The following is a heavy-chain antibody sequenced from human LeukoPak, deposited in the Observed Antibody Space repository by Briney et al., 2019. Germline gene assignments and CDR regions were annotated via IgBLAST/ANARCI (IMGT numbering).Heavy chain of an antibody. CDR2: ISAYNGNT. J-gene: IGHJ3*02. Sequence: ASVKVSCKASGYTFTSYGIGWVRQAPGQGLEWMGWISAYNGNTNYAQKLQGRVTMTTDTSTSTAYMELRSLRSDDTAVYYCARGDYDILTGYLWTNAFDIWGQGTMVTVSS. CDR3: ARGDYDILTGYLWTNAFDI. D-gene: IGHD3-9*01. V-gene: IGHV1-18*01. CDR1: GYTFTSYG.